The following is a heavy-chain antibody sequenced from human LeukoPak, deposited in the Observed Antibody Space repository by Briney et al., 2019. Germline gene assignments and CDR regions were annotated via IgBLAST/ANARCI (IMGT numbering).Heavy chain of an antibody. CDR3: ARSDGYNADY. Sequence: GESLKISCKGSGYSFSTYWIGWVRQMPGKALEWMGIIFLGDSDTRCSQSFQGQVTTSADKSITTAYLQWSSLKASDTAMYYCARSDGYNADYWGQGTLVTVSS. CDR2: IFLGDSDT. CDR1: GYSFSTYW. J-gene: IGHJ4*02. D-gene: IGHD5-24*01. V-gene: IGHV5-51*01.